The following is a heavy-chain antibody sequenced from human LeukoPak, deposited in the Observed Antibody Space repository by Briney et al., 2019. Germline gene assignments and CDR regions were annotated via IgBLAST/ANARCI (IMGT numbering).Heavy chain of an antibody. CDR1: GYTFTSYG. CDR2: ISTYSTNT. V-gene: IGHV1-18*01. Sequence: ASVKVPCKASGYTFTSYGISWVRQAPGQGLEWMGWISTYSTNTNYAQKLQGRVTMTTDTSTGTAYMEMKSLRSDDSAVYYCARDRDYGDYDAFDIWGQGTMVTVSS. J-gene: IGHJ3*02. CDR3: ARDRDYGDYDAFDI. D-gene: IGHD4-17*01.